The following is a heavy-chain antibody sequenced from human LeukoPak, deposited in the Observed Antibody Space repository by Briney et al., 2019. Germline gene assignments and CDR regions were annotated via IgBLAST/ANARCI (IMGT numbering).Heavy chain of an antibody. CDR1: GYTFTSYD. J-gene: IGHJ4*02. V-gene: IGHV1-8*01. CDR2: MNPNSGNT. Sequence: ASVKVSCKASGYTFTSYDINWVRQATGQRLEWVGWMNPNSGNTGSAQKFQGRVTMTRDTSISTAYMELSSLRPEDTAIYYCARAAGDLDYWGQGTLVTVPS. CDR3: ARAAGDLDY.